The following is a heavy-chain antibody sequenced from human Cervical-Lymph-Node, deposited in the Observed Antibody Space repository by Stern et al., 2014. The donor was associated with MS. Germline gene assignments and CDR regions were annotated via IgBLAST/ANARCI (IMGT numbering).Heavy chain of an antibody. V-gene: IGHV4-34*01. Sequence: QEQLGQWGAGLLKPSETLSLTCAVYGGSFSGYYWSWIRQPPGKGLEWIGEINHSGSTNYNPSLKSRVTISVDTSKNQFSLKLSSVTAADTAVYYCARGHKSGYWGKFDYWGQGTLVTVSS. CDR1: GGSFSGYY. D-gene: IGHD3-3*01. CDR2: INHSGST. CDR3: ARGHKSGYWGKFDY. J-gene: IGHJ4*02.